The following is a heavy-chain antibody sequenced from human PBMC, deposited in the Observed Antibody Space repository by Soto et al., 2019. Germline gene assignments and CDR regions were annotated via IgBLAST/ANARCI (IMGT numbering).Heavy chain of an antibody. CDR2: IYYSGST. CDR3: ARQRQELWFGELLHLNWFDP. Sequence: SETLSLTCTVSSGSISSSSYYWGWIRQPPGKGLEWIGSIYYSGSTYYNPSLKSRVTISVDTSKNQFSLKLSSVTAADTSVYYCARQRQELWFGELLHLNWFDPWGQGTLVTVSS. J-gene: IGHJ5*02. D-gene: IGHD3-10*01. CDR1: SGSISSSSYY. V-gene: IGHV4-39*01.